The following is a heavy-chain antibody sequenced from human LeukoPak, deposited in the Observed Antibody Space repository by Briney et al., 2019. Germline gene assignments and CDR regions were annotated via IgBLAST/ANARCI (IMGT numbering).Heavy chain of an antibody. CDR2: INHSGST. CDR3: ARGRIVGATASVYFDY. J-gene: IGHJ4*02. CDR1: GGSFSGYY. V-gene: IGHV4-34*01. D-gene: IGHD1-26*01. Sequence: SETLSLTCAVYGGSFSGYYWSWIRQPPGKGLEWIGEINHSGSTNYNPSLKSRVTISVDTSKNQFSLKLSSVTAADTAVYYCARGRIVGATASVYFDYWGQGTLVTVSS.